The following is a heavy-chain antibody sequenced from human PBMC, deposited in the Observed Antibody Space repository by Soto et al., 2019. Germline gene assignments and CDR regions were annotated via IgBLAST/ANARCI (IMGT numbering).Heavy chain of an antibody. D-gene: IGHD5-12*01. CDR1: GFTFSSYG. V-gene: IGHV3-30*18. Sequence: GGSLRLSCAASGFTFSSYGMHWVRQAPGKGLEWVAVISYDGSNKYYADSVKGRFTISRDNSKNTLYLQMNSLRAEDTAVYYCAKDRWSSLEMATIYDYWGQGTLVTVSS. CDR2: ISYDGSNK. J-gene: IGHJ4*02. CDR3: AKDRWSSLEMATIYDY.